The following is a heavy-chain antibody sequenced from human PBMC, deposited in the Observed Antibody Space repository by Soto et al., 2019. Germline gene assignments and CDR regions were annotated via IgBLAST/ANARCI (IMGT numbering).Heavy chain of an antibody. J-gene: IGHJ6*02. CDR2: ISAYNGNT. Sequence: ASVKVSCKASGYTFTSYGISWVRQAPGQGLEWMGWISAYNGNTNHAQKLQGRVTMTTDTSTSTAYMELRSLRSDDTAVYYCARDPGTRGDYYYYYGMDVWGQGTTVTVSS. D-gene: IGHD1-1*01. V-gene: IGHV1-18*01. CDR3: ARDPGTRGDYYYYYGMDV. CDR1: GYTFTSYG.